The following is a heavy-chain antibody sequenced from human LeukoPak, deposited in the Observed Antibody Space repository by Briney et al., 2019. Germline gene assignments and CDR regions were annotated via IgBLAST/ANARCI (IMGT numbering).Heavy chain of an antibody. V-gene: IGHV4-39*01. D-gene: IGHD6-13*01. Sequence: SYTLSLTCTVSGGSISSRSYYWVWMRQPPGKGLEWIGSIYYSGSTYYNPSLKSRVTISVDTSKNQFSLKLSSVTAADTAVYSCASTYSSNWNFDYWGQGTLVTVSS. CDR1: GGSISSRSYY. CDR3: ASTYSSNWNFDY. CDR2: IYYSGST. J-gene: IGHJ4*02.